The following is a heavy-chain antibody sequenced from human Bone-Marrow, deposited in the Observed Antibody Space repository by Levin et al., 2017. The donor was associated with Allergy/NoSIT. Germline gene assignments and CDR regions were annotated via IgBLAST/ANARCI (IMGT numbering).Heavy chain of an antibody. D-gene: IGHD3-16*01. CDR2: IYYSGST. Sequence: SQTLSLTCTVSGGSISSYYWSWIRQPPGKGLEWIGYIYYSGSTNYNPSLKSRVTMSVDTSKNQFSLKLSSVTAADTAVYYCARVGGSHYYYAMDVWGQGTTVPVSS. V-gene: IGHV4-59*01. J-gene: IGHJ6*02. CDR3: ARVGGSHYYYAMDV. CDR1: GGSISSYY.